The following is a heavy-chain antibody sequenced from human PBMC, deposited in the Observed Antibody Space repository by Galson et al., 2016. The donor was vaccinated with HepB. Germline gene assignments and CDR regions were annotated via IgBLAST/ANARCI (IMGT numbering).Heavy chain of an antibody. CDR3: ARRPGSVPVPNDAFDI. J-gene: IGHJ3*02. CDR2: IFYGVTA. D-gene: IGHD1-14*01. CDR1: GDSITSALYY. Sequence: SETLSLTCTLSGDSITSALYYWAWIRQAPGKGLEWIGHIFYGVTAYYSPSLKSRVAISIDASKNVFSLNLTSVTAADTAIYYCARRPGSVPVPNDAFDIWGQGTTVTVAS. V-gene: IGHV4-39*02.